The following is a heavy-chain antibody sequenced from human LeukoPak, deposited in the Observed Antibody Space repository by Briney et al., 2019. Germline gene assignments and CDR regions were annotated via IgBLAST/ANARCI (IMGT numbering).Heavy chain of an antibody. V-gene: IGHV3-7*01. CDR3: ARPVYCGGDCYPYFDY. CDR1: GFTFSSYW. D-gene: IGHD2-21*02. CDR2: IKEDGSEK. J-gene: IGHJ4*02. Sequence: PGGSLRLSCAASGFTFSSYWMSWVRQAPGKGLEWVANIKEDGSEKYYVNSVKGRFTISRDNAKNSLYLQMNSLRAEDTAVYYCARPVYCGGDCYPYFDYWGQGTLVTVSS.